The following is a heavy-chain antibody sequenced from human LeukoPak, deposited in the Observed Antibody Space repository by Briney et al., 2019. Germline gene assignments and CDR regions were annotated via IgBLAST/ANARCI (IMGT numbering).Heavy chain of an antibody. V-gene: IGHV1-18*01. Sequence: ASVKVSCKASGYTFTSCGISWVRQAPGQGLEWMGWISAYNGNTNYAQKLQGRVTMSTDTSTSTAYMELRSLRSDDTAVYYCARGYYYDSSGYYSDYWGQGTLVTVSS. D-gene: IGHD3-22*01. J-gene: IGHJ4*02. CDR1: GYTFTSCG. CDR2: ISAYNGNT. CDR3: ARGYYYDSSGYYSDY.